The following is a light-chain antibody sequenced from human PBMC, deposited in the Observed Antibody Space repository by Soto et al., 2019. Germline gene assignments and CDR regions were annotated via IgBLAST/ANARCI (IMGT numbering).Light chain of an antibody. V-gene: IGLV2-8*01. CDR3: SSYAGSNKLGV. CDR1: SSDVGGYNY. Sequence: QSALTQPPSASGSPGQSFTISCTGTSSDVGGYNYVSWYQQHPGKAPKLMIHEVSKRPSGVPDRFSGSKSGNTASLTVSGLQAEDEAEYYCSSYAGSNKLGVFGGGTKLTVL. CDR2: EVS. J-gene: IGLJ2*01.